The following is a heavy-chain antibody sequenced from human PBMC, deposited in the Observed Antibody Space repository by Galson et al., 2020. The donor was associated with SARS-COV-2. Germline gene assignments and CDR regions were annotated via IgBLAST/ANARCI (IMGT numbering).Heavy chain of an antibody. CDR2: IDYTRST. D-gene: IGHD3-9*01. CDR3: ARHGGILTGDDFYKGLDG. J-gene: IGHJ6*02. V-gene: IGHV4-39*01. Sequence: SETLSLTCTVSSDFITSSSFQWGWICQSPGKGLEWIGTIDYTRSTYYNPSFRSRVAMSIDTSQNQFSLKLSSVTAADTAVHYCARHGGILTGDDFYKGLDGWGRGTTVTVS. CDR1: SDFITSSSFQ.